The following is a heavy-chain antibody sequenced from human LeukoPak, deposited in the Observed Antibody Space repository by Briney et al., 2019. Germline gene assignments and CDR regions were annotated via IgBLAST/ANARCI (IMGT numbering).Heavy chain of an antibody. V-gene: IGHV4-34*01. CDR3: ARKGTVTTPFDY. J-gene: IGHJ4*02. CDR1: GGSFSGYY. Sequence: SEALSLTCAVYGGSFSGYYWSWIRQPPGKGLEWIGEINHSGSTNYNPSLKSRVTISVDTSKDQFSLKLSSVTAADTAVYYCARKGTVTTPFDYWGQGSLVTVSS. CDR2: INHSGST. D-gene: IGHD4-11*01.